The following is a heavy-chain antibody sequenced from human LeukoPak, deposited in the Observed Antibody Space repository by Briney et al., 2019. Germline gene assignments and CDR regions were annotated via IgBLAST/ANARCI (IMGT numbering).Heavy chain of an antibody. Sequence: SETLSLTCTVSGGSISSGGYYWSWICQHPGKGLEWIGYIYYSGSTYYNPSLKSRVTISVDTSKNQFSLKLSSVTAADTAVYYCARVRYDKGVFLDYWGQGTLVTVSS. J-gene: IGHJ4*02. V-gene: IGHV4-31*03. CDR3: ARVRYDKGVFLDY. CDR1: GGSISSGGYY. D-gene: IGHD3-22*01. CDR2: IYYSGST.